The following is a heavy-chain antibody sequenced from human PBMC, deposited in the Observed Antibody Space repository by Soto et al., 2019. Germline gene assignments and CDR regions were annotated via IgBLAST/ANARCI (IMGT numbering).Heavy chain of an antibody. V-gene: IGHV3-33*01. Sequence: QVQLVESGGGVVQPGRSLRLSCAASGFTFGSYGMHWVRQAPGKGLEWVAVIWYDGSNKYYADSVKGRFTISRDNSKNTLYLPMNSLRAEDTAVYYCARHGSSSWTADAFDIWGQGPMVTVSS. D-gene: IGHD6-13*01. J-gene: IGHJ3*02. CDR3: ARHGSSSWTADAFDI. CDR2: IWYDGSNK. CDR1: GFTFGSYG.